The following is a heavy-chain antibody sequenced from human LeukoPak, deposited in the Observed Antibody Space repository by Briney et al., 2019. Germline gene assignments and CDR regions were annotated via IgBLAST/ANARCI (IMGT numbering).Heavy chain of an antibody. D-gene: IGHD6-13*01. J-gene: IGHJ4*02. V-gene: IGHV1-18*01. CDR3: ARASRVAAAPIN. CDR1: GYTFTNYG. CDR2: MSAYNGNT. Sequence: GESLKISCKASGYTFTNYGITWVRQAPGQGLEWMGWMSAYNGNTNYAEKLQGRVTMTTDTSTSTAYMELRSLRSDDTAVYYCARASRVAAAPINWGQGTLVTVSS.